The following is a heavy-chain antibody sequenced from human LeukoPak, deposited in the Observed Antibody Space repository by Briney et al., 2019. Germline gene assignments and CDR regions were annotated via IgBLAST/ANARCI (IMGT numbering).Heavy chain of an antibody. CDR2: ISSSSSTI. CDR1: GLTFSSYS. J-gene: IGHJ4*02. CDR3: AREVAAAGRIFDY. D-gene: IGHD6-13*01. Sequence: GGSLRLSCAASGLTFSSYSMNWVRQAPGKGLEWVSYISSSSSTIYYADSVKGRFTISRDNDNNSLYLQMNSPRADDTAVYYCAREVAAAGRIFDYWGQRTLVTVSS. V-gene: IGHV3-48*01.